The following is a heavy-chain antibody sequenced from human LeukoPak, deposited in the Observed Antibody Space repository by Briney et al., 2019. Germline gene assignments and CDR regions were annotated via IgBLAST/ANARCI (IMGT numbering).Heavy chain of an antibody. CDR3: ARKGVFLMAFDP. Sequence: PSGTLSLTFAVSGGSISSSNWWSWVRQPPGKGLEWIGEIYHSGSTNYNPSLKSRVTISVDTSMNQFSLKLSSVTAADTAVYYCARKGVFLMAFDPWGQGTLVTVSS. D-gene: IGHD2-21*01. V-gene: IGHV4-4*02. CDR1: GGSISSSNW. J-gene: IGHJ5*02. CDR2: IYHSGST.